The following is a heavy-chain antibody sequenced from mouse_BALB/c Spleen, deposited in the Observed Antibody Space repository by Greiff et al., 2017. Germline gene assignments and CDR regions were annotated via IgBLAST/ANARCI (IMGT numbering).Heavy chain of an antibody. CDR2: ISDGGSYT. V-gene: IGHV5-4*02. CDR1: GFTFSDYY. D-gene: IGHD1-1*01. Sequence: EVKVEESGGGLVKPGGSLKLSCAASGFTFSDYYMYWVRQTPEKRLEWVATISDGGSYTYYPDSVKGRFTISRDNAKNNLYLQMSSLKSEDTAMYYCARDGYYGSSYNFDYWGQGTTLTVSS. CDR3: ARDGYYGSSYNFDY. J-gene: IGHJ2*01.